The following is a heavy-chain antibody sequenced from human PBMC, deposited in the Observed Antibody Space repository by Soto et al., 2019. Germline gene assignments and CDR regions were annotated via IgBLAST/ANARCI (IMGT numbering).Heavy chain of an antibody. D-gene: IGHD3-10*01. CDR1: GFTFSSFW. Sequence: EVQLVESGGGLVQPGGSLRLSCAASGFTFSSFWMSWVRRAPGEGLEWVANTKQDGSDKNYVGSVKGRFTISRDNAKSSLYLQMNSLRVEDTAIYYCARDVSGKLGHDSWGQGTLVTVSS. CDR3: ARDVSGKLGHDS. CDR2: TKQDGSDK. J-gene: IGHJ5*01. V-gene: IGHV3-7*01.